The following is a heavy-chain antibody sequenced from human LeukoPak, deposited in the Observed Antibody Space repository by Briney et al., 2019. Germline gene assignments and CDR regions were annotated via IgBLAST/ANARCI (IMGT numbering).Heavy chain of an antibody. CDR3: ARGHSYVSY. D-gene: IGHD1-26*01. J-gene: IGHJ4*02. Sequence: PGGSLRLSCTVSGFTVSSNSMSWVRQAPGKGLEWVSYISSSSSTIYYADSVKGRFTISRDNAKNSLYLQMNGLRAEDTAVYFCARGHSYVSYWGQGTLVTVSS. CDR1: GFTVSSNS. V-gene: IGHV3-48*01. CDR2: ISSSSSTI.